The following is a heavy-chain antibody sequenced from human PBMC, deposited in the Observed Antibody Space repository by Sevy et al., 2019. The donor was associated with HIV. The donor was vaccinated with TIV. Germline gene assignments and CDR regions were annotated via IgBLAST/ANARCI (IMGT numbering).Heavy chain of an antibody. Sequence: GGSLRLSCAASGFTFSSYWMSWVRQAPGKGLEWVANIKQDGSEKYYVDSVKGRFTISRDNAQNSLYLQMNSLGAEDTAGYYCAGEARLYDSSGYSTDYWGQGTLVTVSS. CDR3: AGEARLYDSSGYSTDY. D-gene: IGHD3-22*01. CDR1: GFTFSSYW. J-gene: IGHJ4*02. V-gene: IGHV3-7*01. CDR2: IKQDGSEK.